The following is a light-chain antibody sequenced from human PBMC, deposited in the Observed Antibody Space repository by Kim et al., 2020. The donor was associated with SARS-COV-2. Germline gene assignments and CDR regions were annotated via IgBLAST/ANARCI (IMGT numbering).Light chain of an antibody. CDR1: QSISNW. V-gene: IGKV1-5*03. J-gene: IGKJ4*01. Sequence: TSLGDRVTITCRASQSISNWLAWYQQTPGKAPKLLIYKASTLESGVPSRFSGRGSGTEFTLTISSLQPDDFATYYCQQYNSYPLTFGGGTKVDIK. CDR2: KAS. CDR3: QQYNSYPLT.